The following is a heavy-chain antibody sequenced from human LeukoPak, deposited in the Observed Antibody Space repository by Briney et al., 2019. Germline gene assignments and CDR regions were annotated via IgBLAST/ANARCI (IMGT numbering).Heavy chain of an antibody. CDR3: AKELRGYSYGLRNNWFDP. D-gene: IGHD5-18*01. CDR1: GFTFSNYG. J-gene: IGHJ5*02. V-gene: IGHV3-30*18. CDR2: ISYDGSNK. Sequence: GRSLRLSCAASGFTFSNYGIHWVRQAPGKGLEWVAVISYDGSNKYYADSVKGRFTISRDNSKNTLYLQMNSLRAEDTAVYYCAKELRGYSYGLRNNWFDPWGQGTLVTVSS.